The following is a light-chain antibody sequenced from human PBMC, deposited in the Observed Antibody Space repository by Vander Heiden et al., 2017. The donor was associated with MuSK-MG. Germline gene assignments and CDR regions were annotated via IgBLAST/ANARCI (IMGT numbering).Light chain of an antibody. CDR1: QNIRAS. V-gene: IGKV1-5*03. CDR2: TVS. Sequence: DIQMTQSPSTLSASIGVRVTISCRASQNIRASLAWYQQKPGQAPKLLIHTVSSLESGVPSRFSGSGSGTEFTLSISSLQSDDFATYYCQQYYDFSTFGQGTKVEFK. CDR3: QQYYDFST. J-gene: IGKJ1*01.